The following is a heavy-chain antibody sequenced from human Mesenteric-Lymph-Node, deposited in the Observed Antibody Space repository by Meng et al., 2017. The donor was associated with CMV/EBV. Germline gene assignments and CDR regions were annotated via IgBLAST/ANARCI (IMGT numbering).Heavy chain of an antibody. CDR1: GFTFNGYW. CDR3: AREQRGYCTSTSCPSRWFDP. D-gene: IGHD2-2*01. CDR2: INNDGSST. V-gene: IGHV3-74*01. J-gene: IGHJ5*02. Sequence: ETLSLTCAASGFTFNGYWMHWVRQAPGKGLVWVSRINNDGSSTNYADSVKGRFTISRDNAKNTLYLQMNSLRAEDTAVYYCAREQRGYCTSTSCPSRWFDPWGQGTLVTVSS.